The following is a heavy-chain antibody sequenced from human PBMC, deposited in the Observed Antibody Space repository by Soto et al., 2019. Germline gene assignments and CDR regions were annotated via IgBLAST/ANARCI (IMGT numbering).Heavy chain of an antibody. CDR3: ARDSGAKLSSS. CDR1: GGTFSSYR. V-gene: IGHV1-69*13. CDR2: IVPIYRTA. J-gene: IGHJ4*02. D-gene: IGHD6-13*01. Sequence: SVKVSCKASGGTFSSYRIHWVRQAPGQGLEWVGVIVPIYRTADYAQKFQGRVTITADESARTAYLELRSLKSQDTAVYYCARDSGAKLSSSWGQGTLVTVS.